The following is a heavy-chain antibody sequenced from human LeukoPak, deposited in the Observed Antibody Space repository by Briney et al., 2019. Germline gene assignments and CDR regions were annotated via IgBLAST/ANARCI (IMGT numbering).Heavy chain of an antibody. J-gene: IGHJ4*02. D-gene: IGHD6-6*01. V-gene: IGHV4-38-2*02. CDR3: ARGGPFPSGSSSREYYLDY. CDR1: GYSISSGYY. CDR2: IYHSGST. Sequence: PSGTLSLTCTVSGYSISSGYYWGWIRQPPGKGLEWIGTIYHSGSTYYNPSLKSRVTISVDTSKKQFSLKLSSVTAADTAVYYCARGGPFPSGSSSREYYLDYWGQGTLVTVSS.